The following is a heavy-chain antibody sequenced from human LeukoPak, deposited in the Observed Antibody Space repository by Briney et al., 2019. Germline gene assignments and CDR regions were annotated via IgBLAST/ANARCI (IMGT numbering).Heavy chain of an antibody. CDR3: ARYLQQGYYYYYYMDV. V-gene: IGHV3-20*04. CDR1: GFTFDDYG. CDR2: INWNGGST. Sequence: PGGSLRLSCAASGFTFDDYGMSWVRQAPGKGLEWVSGINWNGGSTGYADSVKGRFTISRDNAKNSLYLQMNSLRAEDTALYYCARYLQQGYYYYYYMDVWGKGTTVTVSS. D-gene: IGHD4-11*01. J-gene: IGHJ6*03.